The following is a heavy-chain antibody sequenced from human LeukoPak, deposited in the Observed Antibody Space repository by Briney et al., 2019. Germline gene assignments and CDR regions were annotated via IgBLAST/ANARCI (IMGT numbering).Heavy chain of an antibody. CDR3: ARDMEQWLVQDWYFDL. Sequence: GGSLRLSCAASGFTFSSYEMNWVRQAPGKGLEWVSYISSSGSTIYYADSVKGRFTISRDNAKNSLYLQMNSLRVEDTAVYYCARDMEQWLVQDWYFDLRGRGTLVTVSS. CDR2: ISSSGSTI. CDR1: GFTFSSYE. V-gene: IGHV3-48*03. D-gene: IGHD6-19*01. J-gene: IGHJ2*01.